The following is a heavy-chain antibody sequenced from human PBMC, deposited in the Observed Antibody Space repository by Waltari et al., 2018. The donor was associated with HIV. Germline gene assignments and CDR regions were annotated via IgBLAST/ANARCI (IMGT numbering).Heavy chain of an antibody. D-gene: IGHD2-21*01. V-gene: IGHV3-66*01. CDR3: ARSVVPGWGGEAYYFDY. CDR1: GFTVSSNY. J-gene: IGHJ4*02. CDR2: IYSGGST. Sequence: EVQLVESGGGLVQPGGSLRLSCAASGFTVSSNYMSWVRQAPGKGLEWVSVIYSGGSTYYADSVKGRFTISRDNSKNTLYLQMNSLRAEDTAVYYCARSVVPGWGGEAYYFDYWGQGTLVTVSS.